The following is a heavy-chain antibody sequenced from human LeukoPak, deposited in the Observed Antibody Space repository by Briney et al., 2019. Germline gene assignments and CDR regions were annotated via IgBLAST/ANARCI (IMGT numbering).Heavy chain of an antibody. D-gene: IGHD4-17*01. CDR1: GYTFTNYY. J-gene: IGHJ5*02. CDR2: INPSAGST. Sequence: ASVKVSCKASGYTFTNYYIQWVRQAPGQGLEWMGRINPSAGSTTYAQKFQGRVTMTRDTSTSTAYMELRSLRSDDTAVYYCARSNDYGDKSWFDPWGQGTLVTVSS. V-gene: IGHV1-46*01. CDR3: ARSNDYGDKSWFDP.